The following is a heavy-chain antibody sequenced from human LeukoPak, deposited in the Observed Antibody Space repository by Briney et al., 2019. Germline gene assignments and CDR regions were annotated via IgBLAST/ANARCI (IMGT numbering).Heavy chain of an antibody. J-gene: IGHJ3*02. CDR3: ANSDCSSTSCYTSPRAFDI. CDR2: IRYDGSNK. D-gene: IGHD2-2*02. V-gene: IGHV3-30*02. Sequence: GGSLRLSCAASGFTFDNYGMHWVRQAPGKGLEWVAFIRYDGSNKYYADSVKGRFTISRDNSKNTLYLQMNSLRAEDTAVYYCANSDCSSTSCYTSPRAFDIWGQGTMVTVSS. CDR1: GFTFDNYG.